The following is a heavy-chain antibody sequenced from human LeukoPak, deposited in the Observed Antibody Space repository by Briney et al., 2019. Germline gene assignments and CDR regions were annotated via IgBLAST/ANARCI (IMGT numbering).Heavy chain of an antibody. CDR3: ARVPSSWYLKDSVDY. Sequence: PGGSLRLSCAASGFTFSDYYMSWIRQAPGKGLERVSYISSSSSSYTNYADSVKGRFTISRDNAKNSLYLQMNSLRAEDTAVYYCARVPSSWYLKDSVDYWGQGTLVTVSS. CDR2: ISSSSSSYT. D-gene: IGHD6-13*01. J-gene: IGHJ4*02. V-gene: IGHV3-11*06. CDR1: GFTFSDYY.